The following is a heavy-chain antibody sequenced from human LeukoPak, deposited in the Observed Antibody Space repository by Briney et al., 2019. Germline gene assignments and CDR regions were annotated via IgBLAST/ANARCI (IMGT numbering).Heavy chain of an antibody. CDR2: LSYSGTT. V-gene: IGHV4-39*01. D-gene: IGHD2-15*01. CDR3: ARQGWWFDP. CDR1: GGSISSSTYY. Sequence: SETLSLTCTVSGGSISSSTYYWGWIRQPQGRGLEWIVSLSYSGTTYYNPSLKSRVTISVDTSNNQFSLKLSSVTAADTAVYYCARQGWWFDPWGQGTLVTVSS. J-gene: IGHJ5*02.